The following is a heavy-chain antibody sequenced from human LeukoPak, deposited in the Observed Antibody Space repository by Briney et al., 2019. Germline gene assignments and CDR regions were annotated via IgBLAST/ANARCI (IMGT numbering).Heavy chain of an antibody. V-gene: IGHV4-4*07. D-gene: IGHD2-15*01. CDR2: IYTSGST. Sequence: PSETLSLTCTVSGGSISSYYWSWIRQPAGKGLEWIGRIYTSGSTNYNPSLKSRVTMSVDTSKNQFSLQLSSVTAADTAVYYCAALGVVVRGEWFDPWGQGTLVTVSS. CDR3: AALGVVVRGEWFDP. CDR1: GGSISSYY. J-gene: IGHJ5*02.